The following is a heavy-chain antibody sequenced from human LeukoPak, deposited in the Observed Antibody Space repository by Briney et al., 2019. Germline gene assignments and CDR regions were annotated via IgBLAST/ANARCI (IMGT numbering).Heavy chain of an antibody. Sequence: PSETLSLTCTVSGGSISSYYWTWIRQPAGKGLEWIGRIYASGTSNYNPSLKSRVTISADKSKNQFSLRLSSVTAADTAVYYCARGLGGYGTFDYWGQGTLVTVSS. D-gene: IGHD5-12*01. CDR3: ARGLGGYGTFDY. CDR1: GGSISSYY. V-gene: IGHV4-4*07. CDR2: IYASGTS. J-gene: IGHJ4*02.